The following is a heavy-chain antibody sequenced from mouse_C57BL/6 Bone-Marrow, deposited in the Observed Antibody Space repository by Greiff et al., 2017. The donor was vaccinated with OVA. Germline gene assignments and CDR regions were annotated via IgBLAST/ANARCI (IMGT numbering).Heavy chain of an antibody. CDR2: IDPANGNT. V-gene: IGHV14-3*01. CDR3: ARTYYYGSSYVRYSDY. Sequence: VQLKESVAELVRPGASVKLSCTASGFNIKNTYMHWVKQRPEQGLEWIGRIDPANGNTKYAPKFQGKATITADTSSNTAYLQLSSLTSEDTAIYYCARTYYYGSSYVRYSDYWGQGTTLTVSS. CDR1: GFNIKNTY. J-gene: IGHJ2*01. D-gene: IGHD1-1*01.